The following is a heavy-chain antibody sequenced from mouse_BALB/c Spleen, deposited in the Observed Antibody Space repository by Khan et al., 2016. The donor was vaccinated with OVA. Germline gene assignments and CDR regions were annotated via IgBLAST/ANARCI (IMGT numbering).Heavy chain of an antibody. CDR3: TRRGYFRDFDY. D-gene: IGHD2-12*01. J-gene: IGHJ2*01. CDR2: IYPENGNT. CDR1: GFNIKDFY. Sequence: VQLQQPGAELVRPGAFVRLSCKASGFNIKDFYIHWVKQRPEQGLEWIGRIYPENGNTIYDPKFQGKASITADTSSNTAYLQLSSLTSEDTAVSNWTRRGYFRDFDYWGQGTTLTVSS. V-gene: IGHV14-1*02.